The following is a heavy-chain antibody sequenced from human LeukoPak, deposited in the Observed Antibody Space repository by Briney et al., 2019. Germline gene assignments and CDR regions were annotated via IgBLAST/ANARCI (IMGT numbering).Heavy chain of an antibody. CDR3: ARGIPYSGYEIGYFQH. Sequence: ASVKVSCKASGYTFTSYAMHWVRQAPGQRLEWMGWINAGNGNTKYSQKFQGRVTITRDTSASTAYMELSSLRSEDTAVYYCARGIPYSGYEIGYFQHWGQGTLVTVSS. J-gene: IGHJ1*01. CDR2: INAGNGNT. CDR1: GYTFTSYA. D-gene: IGHD5-12*01. V-gene: IGHV1-3*01.